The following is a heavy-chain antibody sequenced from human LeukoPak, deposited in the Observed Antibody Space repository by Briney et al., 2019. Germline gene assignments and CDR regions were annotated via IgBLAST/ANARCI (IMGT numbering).Heavy chain of an antibody. CDR3: ARDTPGYGMDV. V-gene: IGHV3-33*01. D-gene: IGHD2-15*01. J-gene: IGHJ6*02. CDR1: GFTFSSYG. CDR2: IWYDGSNK. Sequence: SGGSLRLSCAASGFTFSSYGMHWVRQAPGKGLEWVAVIWYDGSNKYYADPVKGRFTISRDNSKNTLYLQMSSLRAEDTAVYYCARDTPGYGMDVWGQGTTVTVSS.